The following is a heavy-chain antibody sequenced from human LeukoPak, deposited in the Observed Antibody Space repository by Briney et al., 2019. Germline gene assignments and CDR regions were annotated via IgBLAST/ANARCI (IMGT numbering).Heavy chain of an antibody. Sequence: SETLSLTCTVSGGSISSYYWNGIRQPPGKGLEWIGYIYYSGTTNYNPSLKSRVSMSVDTSKNQFSLKLSSVTAADTAMYYCARSQGNSHHFPYWGQGTLVTVSS. CDR3: ARSQGNSHHFPY. J-gene: IGHJ4*02. D-gene: IGHD4-23*01. V-gene: IGHV4-59*01. CDR1: GGSISSYY. CDR2: IYYSGTT.